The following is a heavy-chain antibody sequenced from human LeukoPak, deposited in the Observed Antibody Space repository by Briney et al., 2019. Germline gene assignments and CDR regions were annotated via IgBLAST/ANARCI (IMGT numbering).Heavy chain of an antibody. CDR1: GFTVSSNY. Sequence: AGGSLRLSCAASGFTVSSNYMSWVRQAPGKGLVWVSRIQSDGSITTYADSVKGRFTISRDNAKNTLYLQMNSLRAEDTAVYYCARVGGYNSFFDYWGQGILVTVSS. J-gene: IGHJ4*02. V-gene: IGHV3-74*01. CDR2: IQSDGSIT. D-gene: IGHD5-24*01. CDR3: ARVGGYNSFFDY.